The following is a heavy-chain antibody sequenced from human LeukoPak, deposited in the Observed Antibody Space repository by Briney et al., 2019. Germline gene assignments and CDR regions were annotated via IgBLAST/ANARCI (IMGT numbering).Heavy chain of an antibody. Sequence: PSETLSLTCTVSGGSISSRSYSWGWIRHAPGKGLEWSGSLYFSGSTYYNPSLKSRVTISGDTSKNQFSLKVTSVTAADAAVYYCARIPPSSGYYYFDYWGQGILVTVSS. CDR3: ARIPPSSGYYYFDY. V-gene: IGHV4-39*07. J-gene: IGHJ4*02. D-gene: IGHD3-22*01. CDR2: LYFSGST. CDR1: GGSISSRSYS.